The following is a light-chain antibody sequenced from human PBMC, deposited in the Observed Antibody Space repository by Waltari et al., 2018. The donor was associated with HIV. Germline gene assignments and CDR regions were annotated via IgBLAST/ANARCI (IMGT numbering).Light chain of an antibody. CDR1: QSVSSSS. Sequence: EIVLTQSPGTLSLSPGERVTLSCRASQSVSSSSLVWYQQKPGQAPRLLIYGASSRATGIPDRFSGRGSGTDVTLTISRLDPEDFAVYYGQQYGSSVTFGQGTRLEIK. CDR2: GAS. V-gene: IGKV3-20*01. CDR3: QQYGSSVT. J-gene: IGKJ5*01.